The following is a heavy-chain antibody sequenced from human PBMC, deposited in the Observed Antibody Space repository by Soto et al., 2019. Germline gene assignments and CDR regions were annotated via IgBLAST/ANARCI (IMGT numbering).Heavy chain of an antibody. J-gene: IGHJ4*02. D-gene: IGHD2-21*01. Sequence: ASVKVSCKASGYTFTSYGIIWVQQSPGQGLEWMGYISPNSGATTYAQNLQGRLTLTTDTSTSTAYMELRSLSSDDTAIYYCVREMWTRGGRQNFFDYWGLGALVTVSS. CDR3: VREMWTRGGRQNFFDY. CDR1: GYTFTSYG. V-gene: IGHV1-18*01. CDR2: ISPNSGAT.